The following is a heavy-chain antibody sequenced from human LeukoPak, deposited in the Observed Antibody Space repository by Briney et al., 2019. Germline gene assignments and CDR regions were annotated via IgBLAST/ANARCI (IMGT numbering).Heavy chain of an antibody. Sequence: GASVKVSCKASGYTFTGYYMHWVRQAPGRGLEWMGWINPNSGGTNYAQKFQGRVTMTRDTSISTAYMELSRLRSDDTAVYYCARPRIAANWFDPWGQGTLVTVSS. V-gene: IGHV1-2*02. CDR1: GYTFTGYY. CDR2: INPNSGGT. CDR3: ARPRIAANWFDP. D-gene: IGHD6-25*01. J-gene: IGHJ5*02.